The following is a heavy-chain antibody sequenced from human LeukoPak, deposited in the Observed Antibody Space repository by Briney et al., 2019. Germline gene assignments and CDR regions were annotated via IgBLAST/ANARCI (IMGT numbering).Heavy chain of an antibody. D-gene: IGHD6-13*01. J-gene: IGHJ5*02. Sequence: PSETLSLTCTVSGGSIRSSHWSWIRQPPGKGLEFIGYIYYSGTSNYNPSLKSRVTISVDTSNNQFSLKLNSVTAADTAVYYCAKAAGYSTMYWFDPWGEGTLV. CDR2: IYYSGTS. CDR3: AKAAGYSTMYWFDP. CDR1: GGSIRSSH. V-gene: IGHV4-59*01.